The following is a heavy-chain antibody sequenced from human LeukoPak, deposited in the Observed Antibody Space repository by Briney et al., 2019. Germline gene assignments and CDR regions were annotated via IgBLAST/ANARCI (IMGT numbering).Heavy chain of an antibody. CDR2: IRHTEGT. V-gene: IGHV4-34*01. CDR1: GVSLNDYS. J-gene: IGHJ4*02. CDR3: ARIRCGHSGSVCYNH. Sequence: SETPSLTPGLFGVSLNDYSRSWIRHSPGKGLGCIGEIRHTEGTRSNPSLESRVTMSVGTSENQLSLKLIFVTAADTAVYYCARIRCGHSGSVCYNHWGLGTLVTVSS. D-gene: IGHD2-21*01.